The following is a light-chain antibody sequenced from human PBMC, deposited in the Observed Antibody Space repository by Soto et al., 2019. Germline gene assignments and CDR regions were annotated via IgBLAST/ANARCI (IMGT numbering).Light chain of an antibody. CDR2: DSF. V-gene: IGKV3-20*01. CDR3: QQYGTLIT. J-gene: IGKJ5*01. Sequence: EIVLTQSPGTLALSPWEKATVSCVASQSLSSNYLAWYQQKPGQAPRLLIYDSFSRATGIPDRFSGSGSGTDFTLNISRLEPEDSAVYYCQQYGTLITFGQGTRLEIK. CDR1: QSLSSNY.